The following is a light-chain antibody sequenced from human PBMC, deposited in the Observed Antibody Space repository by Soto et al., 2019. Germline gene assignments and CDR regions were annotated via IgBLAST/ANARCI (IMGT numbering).Light chain of an antibody. Sequence: DIQMTQSPPSLSASIGDRVTITCRASQAISTYLAWYQQKPGKVPSLLIYAASTLQSGVPSRFSGSGSGTDFTLTISSLQPEDVGTYYCQKYNRAPPTFGPGTKVEVK. V-gene: IGKV1-27*01. J-gene: IGKJ1*01. CDR2: AAS. CDR3: QKYNRAPPT. CDR1: QAISTY.